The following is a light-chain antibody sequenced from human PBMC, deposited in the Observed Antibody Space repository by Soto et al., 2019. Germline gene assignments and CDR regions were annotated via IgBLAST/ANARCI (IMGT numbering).Light chain of an antibody. Sequence: DVVVTQSPLSLSVTLGQPASISCRSSQSLVYSDGDTYLSWFQQRPGQSPRRLIYKVSNRDSGVPDRFNGSGSGTDFTLKISRVEAEDVGLYYCMHGTQWPWTFGQATKVGIK. J-gene: IGKJ1*01. CDR2: KVS. CDR1: QSLVYSDGDTY. CDR3: MHGTQWPWT. V-gene: IGKV2-30*01.